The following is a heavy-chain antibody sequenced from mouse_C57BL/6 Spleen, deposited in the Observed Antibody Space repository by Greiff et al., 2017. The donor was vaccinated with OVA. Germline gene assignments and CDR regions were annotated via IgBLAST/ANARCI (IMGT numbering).Heavy chain of an antibody. Sequence: QVQLQQPGAELVKPGASVKLSCKASGYTFTSYWMHWVKQRPGQGLEWIGMIHPNSGSTNYNEKFKSKATLTVAKSSSTAYMQLSSLTSEDSAVYYCARMTTVVAPAYWGQGTLVTVSA. J-gene: IGHJ3*01. CDR1: GYTFTSYW. CDR2: IHPNSGST. V-gene: IGHV1-64*01. D-gene: IGHD1-1*01. CDR3: ARMTTVVAPAY.